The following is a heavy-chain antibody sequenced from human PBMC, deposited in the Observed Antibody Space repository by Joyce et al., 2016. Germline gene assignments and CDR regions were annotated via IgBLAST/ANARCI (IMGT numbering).Heavy chain of an antibody. Sequence: QVQLQESGPGLVKPSGTLSLTCAVSGDSITSHDWWSWVRQPPGKGLEWIGEIHQSGPTNYNPSLKRRVTISVHKSDNQVSLNLNSVTAADTAIYYCARNGYYCLDCWGQGTLVIVSS. CDR2: IHQSGPT. CDR1: GDSITSHDW. D-gene: IGHD2-8*01. J-gene: IGHJ4*02. CDR3: ARNGYYCLDC. V-gene: IGHV4-4*02.